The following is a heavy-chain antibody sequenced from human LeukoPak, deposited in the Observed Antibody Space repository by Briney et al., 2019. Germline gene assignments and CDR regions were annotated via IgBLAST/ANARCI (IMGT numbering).Heavy chain of an antibody. CDR1: GFTFSSYA. J-gene: IGHJ4*02. V-gene: IGHV3-23*01. D-gene: IGHD5-12*01. Sequence: PGGSLRLSCAASGFTFSSYAMSWVRQAPGKGLEWVSGVSGSGSRTYYADAVKGHFTISRVNSNNTLYLQMSSLRAEDTAIYYCARGVASSTRYFDYWGQGTLVTVSS. CDR2: VSGSGSRT. CDR3: ARGVASSTRYFDY.